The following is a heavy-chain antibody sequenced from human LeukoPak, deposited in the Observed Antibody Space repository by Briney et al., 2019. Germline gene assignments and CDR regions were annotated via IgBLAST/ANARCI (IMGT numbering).Heavy chain of an antibody. J-gene: IGHJ6*02. CDR2: TVSEIDGGTT. Sequence: GGSLRLSCAASGFTFNYAWMSWVRQVPGRGLEWVGQTVSEIDGGTTGYATPVKGRFTISRDDSKSTLYLQMNSLKIEDTAVYYCTTDEDWNYARKDVWGQGATVIVSS. CDR1: GFTFNYAW. CDR3: TTDEDWNYARKDV. D-gene: IGHD1-7*01. V-gene: IGHV3-15*04.